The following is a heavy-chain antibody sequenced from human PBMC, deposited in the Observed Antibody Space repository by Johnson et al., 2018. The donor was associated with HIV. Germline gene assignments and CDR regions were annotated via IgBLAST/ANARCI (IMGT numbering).Heavy chain of an antibody. CDR1: EFTFRDYW. CDR2: TQYDGSNK. Sequence: QVQLVESGGGLVQPGGSLRLSCSASEFTFRDYWMAWVRQAPGRGLEWVAFTQYDGSNKYYADSVKGRFTISRDNSKNTLYLQMNSLRAEDTAVYYCARGMARIAFDIWGQGTMVTVSS. D-gene: IGHD5-24*01. J-gene: IGHJ3*02. CDR3: ARGMARIAFDI. V-gene: IGHV3-30*02.